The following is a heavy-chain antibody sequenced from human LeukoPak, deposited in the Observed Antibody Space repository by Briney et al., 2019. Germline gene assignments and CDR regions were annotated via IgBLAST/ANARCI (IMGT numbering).Heavy chain of an antibody. CDR1: GFTFSTFW. Sequence: PGGSLRLSCAASGFTFSTFWMTWVRQAPGKGLEWVANIKQDGSEKYYVDSMKGRFTISRDNAKNSLFLQMNSLRAEDTAVYYCARDRSSGCDFWGQGTLVTVSS. CDR3: ARDRSSGCDF. V-gene: IGHV3-7*01. CDR2: IKQDGSEK. D-gene: IGHD3-22*01. J-gene: IGHJ4*02.